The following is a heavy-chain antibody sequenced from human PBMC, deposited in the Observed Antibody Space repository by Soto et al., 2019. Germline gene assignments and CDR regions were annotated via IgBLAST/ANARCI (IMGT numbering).Heavy chain of an antibody. J-gene: IGHJ3*02. CDR3: ARANSVVVVTAIGSDDAFDI. CDR2: IFPGDSDT. CDR1: GYRFTSHW. D-gene: IGHD2-21*02. Sequence: PGQSLKISCKGGGYRFTSHWIGCVRQMPGKGLEWMGLIFPGDSDTRYSPSLQGQVTFSVDTSISTANLQWSSLKASDTAVYYCARANSVVVVTAIGSDDAFDIWGQGPMVTVSS. V-gene: IGHV5-51*01.